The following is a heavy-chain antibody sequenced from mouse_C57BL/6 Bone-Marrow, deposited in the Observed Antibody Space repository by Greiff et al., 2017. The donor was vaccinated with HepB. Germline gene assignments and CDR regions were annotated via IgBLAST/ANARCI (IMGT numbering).Heavy chain of an antibody. CDR2: IDPSDSYT. CDR1: GYTFTSYW. V-gene: IGHV1-50*01. D-gene: IGHD1-1*01. J-gene: IGHJ1*03. CDR3: ARTTPYYYGSSYHWYFDV. Sequence: VQLQQSGPELVKPGASVKISCKASGYTFTSYWMQWVKQRPGQGLEWIGEIDPSDSYTNYNQKFKGKATLTVDTSSSTAYMQLSSLTSEDSAVYYCARTTPYYYGSSYHWYFDVWGTGTTVTVSS.